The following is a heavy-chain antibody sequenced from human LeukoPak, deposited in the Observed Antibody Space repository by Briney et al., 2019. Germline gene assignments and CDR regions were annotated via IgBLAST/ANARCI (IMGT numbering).Heavy chain of an antibody. Sequence: GGSLRLSCAASGFTFSSYGMHWVRQAPGKGLEWVAFIRYDGSNKYYADSVKGRFTISRDNSKNTPYLQMNSLRAEDTAVYYCAKAPTTVTDIVPPFDPWGQGTLVTVSS. CDR3: AKAPTTVTDIVPPFDP. D-gene: IGHD4-17*01. CDR2: IRYDGSNK. J-gene: IGHJ5*02. CDR1: GFTFSSYG. V-gene: IGHV3-30*02.